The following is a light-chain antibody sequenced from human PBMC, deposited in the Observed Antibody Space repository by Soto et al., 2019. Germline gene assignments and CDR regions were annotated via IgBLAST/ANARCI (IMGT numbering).Light chain of an antibody. Sequence: QSALTQPASVSGSPGQSITISCTGTSTDVGAYNYVSWYQQHPGKAPKLMIYEVNNRPSGFSHRFSGSKSANTASLTISGLQAEDEADYYCSSYTTSSTVVFGGGTKLTVL. CDR3: SSYTTSSTVV. CDR2: EVN. CDR1: STDVGAYNY. J-gene: IGLJ2*01. V-gene: IGLV2-14*01.